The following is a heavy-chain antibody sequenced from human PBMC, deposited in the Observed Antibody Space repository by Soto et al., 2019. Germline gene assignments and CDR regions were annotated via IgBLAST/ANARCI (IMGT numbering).Heavy chain of an antibody. CDR2: IDSDGSGT. CDR3: ASCLGYCSSIR. V-gene: IGHV3-74*01. Sequence: EVQLVESGGGLVQPGGSLRLSCVASGFTFSSYWVHWVRQAPGRGLVWVSRIDSDGSGTGYADSVKGRFTISRDNAKNTLYLQMSSLRAEDAAVYYCASCLGYCSSIRWGQGTLVTVSS. D-gene: IGHD2-2*01. CDR1: GFTFSSYW. J-gene: IGHJ4*02.